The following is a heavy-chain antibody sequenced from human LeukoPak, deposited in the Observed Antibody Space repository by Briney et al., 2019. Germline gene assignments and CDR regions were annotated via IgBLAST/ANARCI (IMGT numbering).Heavy chain of an antibody. D-gene: IGHD2-21*01. J-gene: IGHJ4*02. V-gene: IGHV4-31*03. CDR2: IYYSGST. CDR1: GGSISSAAYY. CDR3: ARGPDCDY. Sequence: PSQTLSLTCTVSGGSISSAAYYWTWIRQHPGKGLEWIGHIYYSGSTNYNPSLKSRVTISVDTSKNQFSLKLSSVTAADTAVYYCARGPDCDYWGQGTLVTVSS.